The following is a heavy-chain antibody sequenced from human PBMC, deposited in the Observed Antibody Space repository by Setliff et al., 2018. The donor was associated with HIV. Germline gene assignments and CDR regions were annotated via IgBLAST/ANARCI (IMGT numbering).Heavy chain of an antibody. CDR1: GDTFSTYA. Sequence: ASVKVSCKASGDTFSTYAITWVRQAPGQGLEWMGGIIPLVTIANYAQEFQGRVRFTADKSTSTAYMELNSLRSDDTAVYYCARGRYGSGTYWGLYYYYYMDVWG. D-gene: IGHD3-10*01. V-gene: IGHV1-69*10. CDR3: ARGRYGSGTYWGLYYYYYMDV. CDR2: IIPLVTIA. J-gene: IGHJ6*03.